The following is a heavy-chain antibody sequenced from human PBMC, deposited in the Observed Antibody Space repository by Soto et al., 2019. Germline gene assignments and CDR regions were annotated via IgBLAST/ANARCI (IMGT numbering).Heavy chain of an antibody. V-gene: IGHV3-23*01. CDR3: AKGPPLGEWPPRGFDC. J-gene: IGHJ4*02. Sequence: GGSLRLSCAASGFTFSNYALNWVRQAPGKGLEWVSLISATGGSTYYADSVQGRFTISRDNSKNTLYLQMNSLRVEDTAVYYWAKGPPLGEWPPRGFDCWGQGTLVTVSS. CDR1: GFTFSNYA. D-gene: IGHD3-16*01. CDR2: ISATGGST.